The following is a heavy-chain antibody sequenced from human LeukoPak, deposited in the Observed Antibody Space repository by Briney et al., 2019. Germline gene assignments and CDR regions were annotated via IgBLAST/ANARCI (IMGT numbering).Heavy chain of an antibody. CDR2: ISSSGSTI. CDR1: GFTFSDYY. D-gene: IGHD3-16*02. V-gene: IGHV3-11*01. J-gene: IGHJ4*02. Sequence: GGSLTLACAASGFTFSDYYMSWIRQAPGKGLEWVSYISSSGSTIYYADSVKGRFTISRDNAKNSLYLQMHSLRAEDTAVYYCARGIEDYVWGSYRFIDYWGQGTLVTVSS. CDR3: ARGIEDYVWGSYRFIDY.